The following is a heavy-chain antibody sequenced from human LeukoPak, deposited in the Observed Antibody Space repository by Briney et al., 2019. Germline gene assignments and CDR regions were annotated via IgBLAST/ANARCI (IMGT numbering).Heavy chain of an antibody. CDR1: GYTFTSYY. J-gene: IGHJ4*02. D-gene: IGHD3-3*01. CDR2: INPSGGST. V-gene: IGHV1-46*01. CDR3: ARDYHTIFGVVILPPYYFDY. Sequence: ASVKVSCKASGYTFTSYYMHWVRQAPGQGLEWMGIINPSGGSTSYAQKFQGRVTMTRGTSTSTVYMELSSLRSEDTAVYYCARDYHTIFGVVILPPYYFDYWGQGTLVTVSS.